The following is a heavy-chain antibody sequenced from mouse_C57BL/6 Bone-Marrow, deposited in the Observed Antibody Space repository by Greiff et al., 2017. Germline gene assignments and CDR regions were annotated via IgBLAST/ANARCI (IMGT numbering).Heavy chain of an antibody. CDR2: IWSGGST. J-gene: IGHJ4*01. V-gene: IGHV2-2*01. D-gene: IGHD1-1*01. CDR1: GFSLTSYG. CDR3: ARNGTVVAEGDAMDY. Sequence: QVQLKESGPGLVQPSQSLSITCTVSGFSLTSYGVHWVRQSPGKGLEWLGVIWSGGSTDYNAAFISRLSISKDNSKSQVFFKMNSLQADDTAIYYCARNGTVVAEGDAMDYWGQGTSVTVSS.